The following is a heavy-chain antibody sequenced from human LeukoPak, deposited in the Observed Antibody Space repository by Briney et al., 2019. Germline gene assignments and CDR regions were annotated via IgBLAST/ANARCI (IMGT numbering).Heavy chain of an antibody. CDR2: ISGSGGST. J-gene: IGHJ4*02. Sequence: GGSLRLSCAASGFTFSSYAMSWVRQAPGKGLEWVSAISGSGGSTYYADSVKGRFTISRDNSKNTLYLQMNSLRAEDTAVYYCAKDQRYCSGGSCRTLFDYWGQGTLVTVSS. CDR1: GFTFSSYA. V-gene: IGHV3-23*01. CDR3: AKDQRYCSGGSCRTLFDY. D-gene: IGHD2-15*01.